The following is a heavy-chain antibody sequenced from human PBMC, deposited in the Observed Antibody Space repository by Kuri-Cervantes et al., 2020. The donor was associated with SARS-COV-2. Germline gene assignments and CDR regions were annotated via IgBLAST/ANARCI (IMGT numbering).Heavy chain of an antibody. D-gene: IGHD6-19*01. Sequence: SVKVSCKASGGTFSSYAISWVRQAPGQGLEWMGGIIPIFGTANYAQKFQGRVTITADKSTSTAYMELSSLRSEDTAVYYCARDRGEQWLVSHYYYYGMDVWGQGTTGTVSS. CDR2: IIPIFGTA. V-gene: IGHV1-69*06. J-gene: IGHJ6*02. CDR1: GGTFSSYA. CDR3: ARDRGEQWLVSHYYYYGMDV.